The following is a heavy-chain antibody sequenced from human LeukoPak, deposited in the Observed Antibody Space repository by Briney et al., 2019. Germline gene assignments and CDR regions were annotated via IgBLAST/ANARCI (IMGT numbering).Heavy chain of an antibody. CDR2: INYSGST. Sequence: PSETLSLTCAVSSGSIFSSNWWSWVRQPPGKGLEWIGSINYSGSTYYNPSLKSRVTIFVDTSKNQFSLKLRSVTAADTAVYYCARHRTRLNWFDPWGQGTLVTVSS. V-gene: IGHV4-39*01. J-gene: IGHJ5*02. CDR3: ARHRTRLNWFDP. CDR1: SGSIFSSNW. D-gene: IGHD1-1*01.